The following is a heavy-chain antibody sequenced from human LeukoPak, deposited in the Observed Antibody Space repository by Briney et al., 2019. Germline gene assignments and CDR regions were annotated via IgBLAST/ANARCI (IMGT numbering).Heavy chain of an antibody. CDR1: GGTFSSYA. V-gene: IGHV1-69*01. Sequence: EASVKVSCKASGGTFSSYAISWVRQAPGQGLEWMGGIIPIFGTANYAQKFQGRVTITADESTSTAYMELSSLRSEDTAVYYCASLLYGSSSVYWGQGTLVTVSS. CDR2: IIPIFGTA. D-gene: IGHD6-13*01. CDR3: ASLLYGSSSVY. J-gene: IGHJ4*02.